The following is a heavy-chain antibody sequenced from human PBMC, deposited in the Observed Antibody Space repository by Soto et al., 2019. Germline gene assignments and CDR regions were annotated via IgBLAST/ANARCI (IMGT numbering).Heavy chain of an antibody. CDR3: ARDCVLGYCSGGSSATLIFDP. V-gene: IGHV1-69*06. CDR2: IIPIFGTA. D-gene: IGHD2-15*01. J-gene: IGHJ5*02. CDR1: GGTFSSYA. Sequence: WASVKVSCKASGGTFSSYAISWVRQAPGQGLEWMGGIIPIFGTANYAQKFQGRVTITADKSTSTAYMELSSLRSEDTAVYYCARDCVLGYCSGGSSATLIFDPWGQGTLVTVSS.